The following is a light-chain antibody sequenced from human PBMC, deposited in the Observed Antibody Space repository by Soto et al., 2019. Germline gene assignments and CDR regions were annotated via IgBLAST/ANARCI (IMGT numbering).Light chain of an antibody. Sequence: DIQMTQSPSSLSASVGDRVTITCRASQSISSYLNWYQQKPGKAPKVLIYAASSLQSGVPSRFSGSGSGSDFTLTISSLQPEDLAIYYCQQSYSTPFTFGPGTKVDVK. V-gene: IGKV1-39*01. CDR1: QSISSY. CDR3: QQSYSTPFT. J-gene: IGKJ3*01. CDR2: AAS.